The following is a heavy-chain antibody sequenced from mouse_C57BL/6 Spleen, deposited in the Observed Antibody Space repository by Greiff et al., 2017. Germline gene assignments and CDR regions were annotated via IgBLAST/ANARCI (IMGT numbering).Heavy chain of an antibody. Sequence: QVQLQQSGAELVRPGTSVKLSCKASGYTFTSYWMHWVKQRPGQGLEWIGVIDPSDSYTNYNQKFKGKATLTVDTSSSTAYMQLSSLTSEDSAVYYCARGYYGSSFYCDYWGQGTTLTVSS. V-gene: IGHV1-59*01. D-gene: IGHD1-1*01. CDR1: GYTFTSYW. CDR2: IDPSDSYT. CDR3: ARGYYGSSFYCDY. J-gene: IGHJ2*01.